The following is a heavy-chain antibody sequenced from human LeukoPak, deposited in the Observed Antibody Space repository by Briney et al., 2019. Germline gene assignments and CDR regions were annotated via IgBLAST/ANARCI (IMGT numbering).Heavy chain of an antibody. V-gene: IGHV3-30*04. CDR1: GFTFSSYA. Sequence: PGRSLRLSCAASGFTFSSYAMHWVRQAPGKGLEWVAVISYDGSNKYYADSVKGRFTISRDNSKNTLYLQMNSLRAEDTAVYYCARSNSGYSLYFDHWGQGTLVTVSS. CDR2: ISYDGSNK. CDR3: ARSNSGYSLYFDH. D-gene: IGHD3-22*01. J-gene: IGHJ4*02.